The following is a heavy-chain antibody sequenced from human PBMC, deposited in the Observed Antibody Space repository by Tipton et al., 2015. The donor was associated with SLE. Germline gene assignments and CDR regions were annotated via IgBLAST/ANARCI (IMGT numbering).Heavy chain of an antibody. CDR2: LYYGGTT. D-gene: IGHD2-15*01. CDR3: ASYCSGGRCYSDY. CDR1: DGSISSSSYY. Sequence: LRLSCTVSDGSISSSSYYWGWIRQPPGKGLEWIGSLYYGGTTYYNPSLKSRVTISVGTSKNQFSLKLNSVTAADTAVYYCASYCSGGRCYSDYWGQGTLVTVSS. V-gene: IGHV4-39*07. J-gene: IGHJ4*02.